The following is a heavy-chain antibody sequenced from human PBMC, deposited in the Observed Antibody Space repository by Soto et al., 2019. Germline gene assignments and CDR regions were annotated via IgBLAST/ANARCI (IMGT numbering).Heavy chain of an antibody. CDR2: ISYDGGNK. D-gene: IGHD3-16*01. V-gene: IGHV3-30*18. Sequence: QVQLVESGGEVVQPETSLRLSCAASGFTFSSYGLHWVRQAPGKGLEWLAVISYDGGNKYYADSVEGRFTISRDNSKNTLYLQMDSLKAEDSAVYYCAKDGGRAYFFFYGIDVWGQGTTVTVSS. CDR1: GFTFSSYG. J-gene: IGHJ6*02. CDR3: AKDGGRAYFFFYGIDV.